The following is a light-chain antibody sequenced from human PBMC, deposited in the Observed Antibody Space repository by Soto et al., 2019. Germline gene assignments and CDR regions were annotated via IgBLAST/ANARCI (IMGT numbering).Light chain of an antibody. V-gene: IGKV4-1*01. CDR1: QSVLYSSTNKNF. J-gene: IGKJ2*01. Sequence: DIVMTQSPDSLAVSLGERATINCKSSQSVLYSSTNKNFLAWYQQKAGQPPTLLIYWASTRESGVRDRFSGSVSGTDFTLPIISLQAGDVAVYYCQQYYTTPYTFGQGTKLEIK. CDR2: WAS. CDR3: QQYYTTPYT.